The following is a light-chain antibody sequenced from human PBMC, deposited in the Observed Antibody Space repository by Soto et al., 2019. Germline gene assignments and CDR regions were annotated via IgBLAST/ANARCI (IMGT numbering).Light chain of an antibody. J-gene: IGKJ4*01. CDR2: GAS. CDR3: QQRVNWPPT. Sequence: EIVLTQSPGTLSLSPGERATLSCRASQTVDTNYLAWYQQIPGQAPRLLIYGASTRATGIPDRFSGSGSGTDFTLIISSLEPEDFAVYYCQQRVNWPPTFGGGTKVDIK. V-gene: IGKV3D-20*02. CDR1: QTVDTNY.